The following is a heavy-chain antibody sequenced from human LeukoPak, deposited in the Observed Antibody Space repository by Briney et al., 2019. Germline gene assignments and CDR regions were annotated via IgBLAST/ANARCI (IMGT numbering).Heavy chain of an antibody. CDR3: ARIIHYYYYMDV. J-gene: IGHJ6*03. CDR2: IYSGGST. V-gene: IGHV3-53*01. Sequence: GGSLRLSCAASGFTVSSNYMSWVRQARGKGLEWVSVIYSGGSTYYADSVKGRFTISRDNSKNTLYLQMNSLRAEDTAVYYCARIIHYYYYMDVWGKGTTVTVSS. CDR1: GFTVSSNY.